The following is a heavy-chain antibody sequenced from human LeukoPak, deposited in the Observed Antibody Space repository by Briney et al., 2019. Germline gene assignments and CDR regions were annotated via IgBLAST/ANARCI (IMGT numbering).Heavy chain of an antibody. V-gene: IGHV4-59*01. CDR2: IYYSGST. CDR3: ARYQTASMSGFDY. J-gene: IGHJ4*02. CDR1: GGSIGSYY. Sequence: SETLSLTCTVSGGSIGSYYWSWIRQPPGKGLEWIGYIYYSGSTNYNPSLKSRVTISVDTSKNQFSLKLSSVTAADTAVYYCARYQTASMSGFDYWGQGTLVTVSS. D-gene: IGHD2-21*02.